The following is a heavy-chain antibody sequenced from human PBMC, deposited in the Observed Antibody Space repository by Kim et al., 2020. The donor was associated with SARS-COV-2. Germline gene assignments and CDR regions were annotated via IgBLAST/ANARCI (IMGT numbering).Heavy chain of an antibody. J-gene: IGHJ4*02. D-gene: IGHD1-26*01. CDR3: ARLDSGMPRGYFDY. V-gene: IGHV5-51*01. Sequence: SPSLQGQVTISADTSISTAYLQWSSLKASDTAMYYCARLDSGMPRGYFDYWGQGTLVTVSS.